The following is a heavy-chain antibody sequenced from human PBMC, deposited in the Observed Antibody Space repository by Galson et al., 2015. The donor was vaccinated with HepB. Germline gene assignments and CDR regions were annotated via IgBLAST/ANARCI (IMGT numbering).Heavy chain of an antibody. V-gene: IGHV1-18*01. CDR1: GYTFTSYG. D-gene: IGHD3-3*01. CDR2: ISAYNGNT. CDR3: ARDPPYFGVIEDYYYYYMDV. J-gene: IGHJ6*03. Sequence: SVKVSCKASGYTFTSYGISWVRQAPGQGLEWMGWISAYNGNTNYAQKLQGRVTMTTDTSTSTAYMELRSLRSDDTAVYYCARDPPYFGVIEDYYYYYMDVWGKGTTVTVSS.